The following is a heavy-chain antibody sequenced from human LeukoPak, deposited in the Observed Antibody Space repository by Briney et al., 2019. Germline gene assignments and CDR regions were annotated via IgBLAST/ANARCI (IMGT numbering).Heavy chain of an antibody. Sequence: PGGSLRLSCAVSGITLSNYGMSWVRQAPGKGQEWVAGISDSGGSTKYAESVKGRFTISRDNPNNTLFLQMNSLRAEDTAVYFCAKRGVVIRVVLVGFHKEAYYFESWGQGALVTVSS. CDR2: ISDSGGST. V-gene: IGHV3-23*01. CDR1: GITLSNYG. J-gene: IGHJ4*02. D-gene: IGHD3/OR15-3a*01. CDR3: AKRGVVIRVVLVGFHKEAYYFES.